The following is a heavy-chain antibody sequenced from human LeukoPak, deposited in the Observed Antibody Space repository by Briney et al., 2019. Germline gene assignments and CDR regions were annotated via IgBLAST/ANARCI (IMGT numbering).Heavy chain of an antibody. CDR1: GFTFSNTW. J-gene: IGHJ4*02. Sequence: GGSLRLSCAASGFTFSNTWMNWVRQAPGRRLEWVGRIQSKTDGGTTEYAAPVKGRFTISRDDSKTTLYLQMNSLKTEDTAVYYCATLTVRGVINIWGQGTLVTVSS. CDR2: IQSKTDGGTT. V-gene: IGHV3-15*01. CDR3: ATLTVRGVINI. D-gene: IGHD3-10*01.